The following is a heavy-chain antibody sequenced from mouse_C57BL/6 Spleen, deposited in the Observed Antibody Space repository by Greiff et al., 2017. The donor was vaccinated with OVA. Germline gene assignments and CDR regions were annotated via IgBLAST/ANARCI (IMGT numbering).Heavy chain of an antibody. CDR3: ARGLYAMDY. CDR1: GYTFTSYW. V-gene: IGHV1-55*01. J-gene: IGHJ4*01. CDR2: IYPGSGST. Sequence: GQLQQPGAELVKPGPSLKMSCKASGYTFTSYWITWVKQRPGQGLEWIGDIYPGSGSTNYNEKFKSKATLTVDTSSSTAYMQLSSLTSEDSAVYYCARGLYAMDYWGQGTSVTVSS.